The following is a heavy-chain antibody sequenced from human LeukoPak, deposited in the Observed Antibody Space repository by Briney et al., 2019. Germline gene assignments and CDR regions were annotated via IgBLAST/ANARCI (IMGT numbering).Heavy chain of an antibody. CDR3: AKRSGAPNNFDY. D-gene: IGHD1-1*01. J-gene: IGHJ4*02. CDR1: GFTFDEHA. Sequence: GGSLRLSCATSGFTFDEHAMHWVRQVPGRGLEWVSLISGDGANEYYADSVKGRFTISRDNSRNSLFLQMNSLRTEDTALYFCAKRSGAPNNFDYWGQGVLVIVSS. V-gene: IGHV3-43*02. CDR2: ISGDGANE.